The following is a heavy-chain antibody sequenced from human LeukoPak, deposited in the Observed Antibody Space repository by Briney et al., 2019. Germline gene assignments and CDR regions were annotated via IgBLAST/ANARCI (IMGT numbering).Heavy chain of an antibody. CDR2: IKQDGSEK. D-gene: IGHD4-11*01. J-gene: IGHJ4*02. V-gene: IGHV3-7*01. CDR1: GGSFSGYY. CDR3: ARGYNDYSNPYY. Sequence: PSETLSLTCAVYGGSFSGYYWSWIRQPPGKGLEWVANIKQDGSEKYYVDSVKGRFTISRDNAKNSLYLQMNSLRAEDTAVYYCARGYNDYSNPYYWGQGTLVTVSS.